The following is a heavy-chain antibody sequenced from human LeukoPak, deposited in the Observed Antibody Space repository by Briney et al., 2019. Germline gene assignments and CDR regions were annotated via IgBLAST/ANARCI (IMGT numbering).Heavy chain of an antibody. CDR3: TRENTPFCPFAF. Sequence: SETLSLTCGVSGGSIDSTNYWSWVRQAPGKGLEWIGEIAHDGTRNYNPSLRSRVAMSFDRANNYFSLSLTAVTAADTALYYCTRENTPFCPFAFWGQGGMVGVSS. D-gene: IGHD3-3*01. CDR1: GGSIDSTNY. CDR2: IAHDGTR. J-gene: IGHJ4*01. V-gene: IGHV4-4*02.